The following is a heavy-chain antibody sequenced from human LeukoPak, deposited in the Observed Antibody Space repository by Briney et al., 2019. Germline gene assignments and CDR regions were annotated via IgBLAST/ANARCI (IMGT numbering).Heavy chain of an antibody. D-gene: IGHD2-15*01. V-gene: IGHV3-15*01. CDR3: TTVIPRYCSGGSCLNDY. Sequence: GGSLRLSCAASGFTFGNAWMSWVRQAPGKGLEWVGRIKSKTDGGTTDYAAPVKGRFTISRDDSKNTLYLQMNSLKTEDTAVYYCTTVIPRYCSGGSCLNDYWGQGTLVTVSS. CDR1: GFTFGNAW. CDR2: IKSKTDGGTT. J-gene: IGHJ4*02.